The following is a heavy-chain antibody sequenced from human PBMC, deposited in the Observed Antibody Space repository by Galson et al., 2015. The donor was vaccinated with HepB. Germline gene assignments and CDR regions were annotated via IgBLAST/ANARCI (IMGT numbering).Heavy chain of an antibody. V-gene: IGHV1-46*03. Sequence: SVKVSCKASGYTFTTYYMHWVRQAPGQGLEWMGIINPSGGSTSYAQKFQGRVTMTRDTSTSTVYMELSSLRSEDTAMYYCARGRMYYYDSSGYPLGYWGQGTLVTVSS. D-gene: IGHD3-22*01. CDR2: INPSGGST. CDR1: GYTFTTYY. CDR3: ARGRMYYYDSSGYPLGY. J-gene: IGHJ4*02.